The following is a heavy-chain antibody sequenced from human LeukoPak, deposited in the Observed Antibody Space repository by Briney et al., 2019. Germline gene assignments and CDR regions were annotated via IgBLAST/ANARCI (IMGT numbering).Heavy chain of an antibody. CDR3: ARVPTHCSGGSCYSSHYFDY. Sequence: SVKVSCKASGGTFSIYAISWVRQAPGQGLDWMGGIIPIFGTANYAQKFQGRVTITADESTSTAYMDLSSLGSEDTAVYYCARVPTHCSGGSCYSSHYFDYWGQGTLVTVSS. D-gene: IGHD2-15*01. V-gene: IGHV1-69*13. CDR2: IIPIFGTA. CDR1: GGTFSIYA. J-gene: IGHJ4*02.